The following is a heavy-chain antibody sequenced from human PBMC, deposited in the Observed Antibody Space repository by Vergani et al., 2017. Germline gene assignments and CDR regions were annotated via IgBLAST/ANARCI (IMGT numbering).Heavy chain of an antibody. J-gene: IGHJ2*01. Sequence: QVKLQESGPGLLKPSETLSLICTVSGGSINPSSSFWGWIRQSPGKGLEWIGSINYVGRTYYIPSLQSRATVFVDTSKNQFSLNLTSMTDADTAVYYCARGRGDNWYFDLWGRGTQVTVSS. D-gene: IGHD3-10*01. CDR1: GGSINPSSSF. CDR2: INYVGRT. CDR3: ARGRGDNWYFDL. V-gene: IGHV4-39*01.